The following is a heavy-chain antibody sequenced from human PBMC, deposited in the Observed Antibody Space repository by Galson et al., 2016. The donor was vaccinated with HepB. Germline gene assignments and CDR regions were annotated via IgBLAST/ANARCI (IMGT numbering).Heavy chain of an antibody. J-gene: IGHJ5*01. CDR2: IKHDGSFT. V-gene: IGHV3-74*01. Sequence: SLRLSCAGSGISFNGRWMHWVRQAPGKGLEWVSRIKHDGSFTTYADSVKGRFTISRDNAKNTLYLQMNSLRSEDTAVYYCAKSDWFDPWGQGTLVTVSS. CDR1: GISFNGRW. CDR3: AKSDWFDP.